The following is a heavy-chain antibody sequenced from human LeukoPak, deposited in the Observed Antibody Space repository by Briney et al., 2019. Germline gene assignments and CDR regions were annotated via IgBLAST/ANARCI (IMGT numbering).Heavy chain of an antibody. Sequence: GGSLRLSCAASGFTFSSYAMSWVRQAPGKGLGWVSAISGSGGSTYYADSVRGRFTISRDNSKNTLYLQMNSLRAEDTAVYYCAKARSGSYYRDAFDIWGQGTMVTVSS. J-gene: IGHJ3*02. CDR3: AKARSGSYYRDAFDI. D-gene: IGHD1-26*01. CDR1: GFTFSSYA. V-gene: IGHV3-23*01. CDR2: ISGSGGST.